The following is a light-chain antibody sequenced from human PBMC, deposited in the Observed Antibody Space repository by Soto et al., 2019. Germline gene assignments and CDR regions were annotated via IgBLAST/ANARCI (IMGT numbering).Light chain of an antibody. Sequence: QSVLTQPPSVSGAPGQRVTISCTGSSSNIGAGYDVHWYQQLPGTAPKLLISRNSNRPSGVPDRFSASKSGTSASLVITGLQPEDGADYYCQSYDSSLSGLFGGGTKLTVL. CDR2: RNS. CDR3: QSYDSSLSGL. V-gene: IGLV1-40*01. J-gene: IGLJ2*01. CDR1: SSNIGAGYD.